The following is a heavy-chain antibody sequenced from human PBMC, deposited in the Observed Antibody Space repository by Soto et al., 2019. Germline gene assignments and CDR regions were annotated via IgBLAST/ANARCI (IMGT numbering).Heavy chain of an antibody. J-gene: IGHJ4*02. V-gene: IGHV1-69*12. Sequence: QVQLVQSGAEVREPGSSVTVSCKASGGTYSSNAISWVRQVPGQGLEWMGGINPILGTTNHAQKFQGRLTITAAESTTTAYMELRSLRSDDTAVYYCARGPYSGYEYFDYWGQGTLVTVSS. CDR3: ARGPYSGYEYFDY. CDR2: INPILGTT. D-gene: IGHD5-12*01. CDR1: GGTYSSNA.